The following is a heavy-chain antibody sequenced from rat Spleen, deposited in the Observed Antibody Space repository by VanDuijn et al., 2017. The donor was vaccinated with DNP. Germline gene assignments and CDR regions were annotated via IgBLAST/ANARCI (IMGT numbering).Heavy chain of an antibody. D-gene: IGHD1-10*01. CDR2: ISSGGNT. V-gene: IGHV2S12*01. Sequence: QVQVKESGPGLVQSSQTLSLTCTVSGFSLTTNGVSWFRQPPGKGLEWIAAISSGGNTYYNSALISRLTISRDTSKSQVFLGMNSLQTEDTAMYFCTREREPKNNPYYFDFWGQGVMVTVSS. CDR1: GFSLTTNG. J-gene: IGHJ2*01. CDR3: TREREPKNNPYYFDF.